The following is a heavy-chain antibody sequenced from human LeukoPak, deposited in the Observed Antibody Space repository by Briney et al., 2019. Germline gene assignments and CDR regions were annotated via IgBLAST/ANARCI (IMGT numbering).Heavy chain of an antibody. CDR3: AREEIYYYDNSGYYDY. V-gene: IGHV4-38-2*02. Sequence: PSETLSLTCTVSGYSISSGYYWGWIRQPPGKGLEWIGTIYHSGSTYYNPSLKSRVTISVDTSKNQFSLRLSSVTAADTAVYYCAREEIYYYDNSGYYDYWGQGTLVIVSS. CDR1: GYSISSGYY. CDR2: IYHSGST. J-gene: IGHJ4*02. D-gene: IGHD3-22*01.